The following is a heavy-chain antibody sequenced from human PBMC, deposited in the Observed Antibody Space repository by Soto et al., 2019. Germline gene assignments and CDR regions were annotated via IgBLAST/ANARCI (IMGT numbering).Heavy chain of an antibody. CDR2: ISGSGGST. V-gene: IGHV3-23*01. CDR3: AKVPLRTLWAFDI. Sequence: GGSLRLSCAASGFTFSSYAMSWVRQAPGKGLEWVSAISGSGGSTYYADSVKGRFTISRDNSKNTLYLQMNSLRAEDTAVYYRAKVPLRTLWAFDIWGQGTMVTVSS. D-gene: IGHD2-21*01. CDR1: GFTFSSYA. J-gene: IGHJ3*02.